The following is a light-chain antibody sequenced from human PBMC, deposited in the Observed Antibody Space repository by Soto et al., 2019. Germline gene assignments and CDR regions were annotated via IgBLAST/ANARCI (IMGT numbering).Light chain of an antibody. CDR3: QQYATSPLT. CDR2: GAS. CDR1: QSVYNNY. Sequence: EIVMTQSPATLSLSPGGGATLSCRASQSVYNNYLAWYQQKPGQAPRLLIYGASSRATGIPDRFSGSGSGTDFTLTINRLETEDFAVYYCQQYATSPLTFGGGTKVDIK. J-gene: IGKJ4*01. V-gene: IGKV3-20*01.